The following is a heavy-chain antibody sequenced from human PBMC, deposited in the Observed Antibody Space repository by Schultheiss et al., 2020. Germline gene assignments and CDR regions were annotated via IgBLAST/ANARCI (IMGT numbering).Heavy chain of an antibody. CDR2: IKSKTDGGTT. J-gene: IGHJ6*02. V-gene: IGHV3-15*01. D-gene: IGHD6-6*01. CDR3: AKDPEAARRTYYYYYGMDV. CDR1: GFTFSGSA. Sequence: GGSLRLSCAASGFTFSGSAMHWVRQASGKGLEWVGRIKSKTDGGTTDYAAPVKGRFTISRDDSKNTLYLQMNSLRAEDTAVYYCAKDPEAARRTYYYYYGMDVWGQGTTVTVSS.